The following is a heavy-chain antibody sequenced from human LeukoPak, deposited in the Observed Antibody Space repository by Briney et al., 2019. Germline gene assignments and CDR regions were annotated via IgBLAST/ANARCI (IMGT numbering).Heavy chain of an antibody. CDR1: GGSISSYY. Sequence: PSETPSLTCTVSGGSISSYYWSWIRQPPGKGLEWIGYIYYSGSTNYNPSLKSRVTISVDTSKNQFSLKLSSVTAADTAVYYCARDPAYYYGMDVWGQGTTVTVSS. D-gene: IGHD2-2*01. CDR3: ARDPAYYYGMDV. CDR2: IYYSGST. V-gene: IGHV4-59*01. J-gene: IGHJ6*02.